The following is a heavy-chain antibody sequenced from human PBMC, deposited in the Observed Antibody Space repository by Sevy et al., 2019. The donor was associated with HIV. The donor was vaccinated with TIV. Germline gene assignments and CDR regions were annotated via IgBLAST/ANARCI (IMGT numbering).Heavy chain of an antibody. J-gene: IGHJ6*03. CDR2: IGTAGDQ. Sequence: GGSLRLSCAASGFTFSSYDMHWVRQATGKGLEWVSAIGTAGDQYYPGSVKGRFTISRENAKNSLYLQMNSLRAGDTAVYYCARGYYYYMDVWGKGTTVTVSS. V-gene: IGHV3-13*05. CDR1: GFTFSSYD. CDR3: ARGYYYYMDV.